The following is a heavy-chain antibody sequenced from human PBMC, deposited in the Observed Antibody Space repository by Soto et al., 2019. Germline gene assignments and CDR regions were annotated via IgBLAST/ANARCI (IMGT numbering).Heavy chain of an antibody. CDR2: IYYSDSST. J-gene: IGHJ4*02. CDR3: ARRGIQVWFPHFDY. D-gene: IGHD5-18*01. V-gene: IGHV4-59*04. CDR1: GGSMNNYY. Sequence: SETLSLTCSVSGGSMNNYYWSWIRQPPGKGLEYIGYIYYSDSSTYYNPFLKSRVTFSVDTSKNQFSLKLSSVTAADTAVYYCARRGIQVWFPHFDYWGQGTPVTVSS.